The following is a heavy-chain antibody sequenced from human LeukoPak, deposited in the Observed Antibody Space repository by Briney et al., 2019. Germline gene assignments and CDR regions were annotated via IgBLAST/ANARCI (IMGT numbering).Heavy chain of an antibody. J-gene: IGHJ5*02. Sequence: SETLSLTCTVAGGSISSSSYYWGWIRQPPGKGLEWIGSIYYSGSTYYNPSLKSRVTISVDTSKHQFSLKLSSVTAADPAVYYCARQAIFGVVIIRGWFDPRGQGTLVTVSS. D-gene: IGHD3-3*01. CDR1: GGSISSSSYY. V-gene: IGHV4-39*01. CDR3: ARQAIFGVVIIRGWFDP. CDR2: IYYSGST.